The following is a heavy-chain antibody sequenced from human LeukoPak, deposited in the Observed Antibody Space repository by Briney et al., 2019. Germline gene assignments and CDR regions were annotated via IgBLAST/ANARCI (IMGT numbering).Heavy chain of an antibody. CDR3: ARVSESYHDY. CDR2: IDSSGTTI. Sequence: GGSLRPSCAASGFTFSSCEMNWVRQTPGKGLEWVSYIDSSGTTIYYADSVKGRFTSSRDNAKNSLYLQMNSLRADDTAVYYCARVSESYHDYWGQGTLVTVSS. V-gene: IGHV3-48*03. J-gene: IGHJ4*02. CDR1: GFTFSSCE. D-gene: IGHD1-26*01.